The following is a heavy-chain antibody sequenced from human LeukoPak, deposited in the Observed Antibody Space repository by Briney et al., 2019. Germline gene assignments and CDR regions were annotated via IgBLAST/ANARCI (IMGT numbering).Heavy chain of an antibody. CDR3: VRDLGSPLDY. CDR2: ISSSSTYI. Sequence: GGSLRLSCAASGFTFSSYSMSWVRQAPGKGLEWVSSISSSSTYIYYADSVKARFTISRDNARTSLYLQMNSLRAEDTAVYYCVRDLGSPLDYWGQGTLVTVSS. CDR1: GFTFSSYS. J-gene: IGHJ4*02. V-gene: IGHV3-21*01. D-gene: IGHD7-27*01.